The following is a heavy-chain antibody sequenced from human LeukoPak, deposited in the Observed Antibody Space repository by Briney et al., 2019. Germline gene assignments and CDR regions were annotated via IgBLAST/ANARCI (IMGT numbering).Heavy chain of an antibody. Sequence: GGSLRLSCAASGFTFRSYAMSWVRQAPGKGLEWVSGITGSGGATYYADSVKGRFTISRDNSKNTLYLQMNSLRAEDTAVYYCARETFLYGDYGENYYYGMDVWGQGTTVTVSS. CDR2: ITGSGGAT. V-gene: IGHV3-23*01. D-gene: IGHD4-17*01. CDR1: GFTFRSYA. CDR3: ARETFLYGDYGENYYYGMDV. J-gene: IGHJ6*02.